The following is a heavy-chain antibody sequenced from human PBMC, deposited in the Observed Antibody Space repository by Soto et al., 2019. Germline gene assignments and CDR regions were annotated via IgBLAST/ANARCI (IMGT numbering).Heavy chain of an antibody. V-gene: IGHV3-23*01. CDR2: ISGSDDST. CDR3: AKRSTSPKFDC. J-gene: IGHJ4*02. Sequence: EVQLLESGGGLVQPGESLRLSCAASGFTFSSYAMSWVRQAPGNGLEWVSVISGSDDSTYYADSVKGRFTISRDNSKNTLYLQMNSLRAEDTAVYYCAKRSTSPKFDCWVQGTLVSGSS. CDR1: GFTFSSYA. D-gene: IGHD1-1*01.